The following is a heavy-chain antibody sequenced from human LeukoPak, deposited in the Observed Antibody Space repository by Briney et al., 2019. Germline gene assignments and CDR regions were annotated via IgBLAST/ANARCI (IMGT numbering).Heavy chain of an antibody. CDR2: IHPNDGDT. Sequence: ASVKVSCKASGYTFTNFYMHWVRQAPGQGLEWMGLIHPNDGDTKYAQEFQDRVTMTRDTSTSTVYMELSSLRSEDPAVYYCATYTQSGAQGVSDYWGQGTLVTVSS. CDR3: ATYTQSGAQGVSDY. V-gene: IGHV1-46*01. D-gene: IGHD3-10*01. CDR1: GYTFTNFY. J-gene: IGHJ4*02.